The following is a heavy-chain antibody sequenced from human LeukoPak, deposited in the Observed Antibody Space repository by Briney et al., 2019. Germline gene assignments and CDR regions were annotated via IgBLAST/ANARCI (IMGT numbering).Heavy chain of an antibody. CDR1: GYTFTSYG. CDR2: MNPNSGNT. V-gene: IGHV1-8*01. CDR3: ARAAYDQLLSCNWFDP. J-gene: IGHJ5*02. D-gene: IGHD2-2*01. Sequence: GASVKVSCKASGYTFTSYGINWVRQATGQGLEWMGWMNPNSGNTGYAQKFQGRVTMTRNTSISTAYMELSSLRSEDTAVYYCARAAYDQLLSCNWFDPWGQGTLVTVSS.